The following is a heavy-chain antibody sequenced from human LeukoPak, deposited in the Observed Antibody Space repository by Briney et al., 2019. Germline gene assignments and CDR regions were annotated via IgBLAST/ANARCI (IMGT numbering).Heavy chain of an antibody. CDR1: GGTFSSYA. V-gene: IGHV1-69*01. CDR2: IIPIFGTA. Sequence: SVKVSCKASGGTFSSYAISWVRQAPGQGLEWMGGIIPIFGTANYAQKFQGRVAITADESTSTAYMELSSLRSEDTAVYYCERDHGSGYYYMDVWGKGTTVTVSS. J-gene: IGHJ6*03. CDR3: ERDHGSGYYYMDV. D-gene: IGHD3-10*01.